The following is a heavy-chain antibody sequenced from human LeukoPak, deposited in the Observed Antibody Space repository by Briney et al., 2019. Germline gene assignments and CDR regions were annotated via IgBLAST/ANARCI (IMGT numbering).Heavy chain of an antibody. Sequence: SVKVSCKASGFTSTSSAVQWVRQARGQRLEWIGWIVVGSGNTNYAQKFQERVTITRDMSTSTAYMELSSLRSEDTAVYYCAARGGVPAAAGNWYFDLWGRGTLVTVSS. CDR1: GFTSTSSA. CDR2: IVVGSGNT. V-gene: IGHV1-58*01. D-gene: IGHD2-2*01. CDR3: AARGGVPAAAGNWYFDL. J-gene: IGHJ2*01.